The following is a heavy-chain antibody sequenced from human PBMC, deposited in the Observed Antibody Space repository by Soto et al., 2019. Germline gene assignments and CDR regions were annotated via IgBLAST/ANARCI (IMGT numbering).Heavy chain of an antibody. CDR3: ARVGIAVAEDAFDI. Sequence: PGGSLRLSCAASGFTFSSYSMNWGRQAPGKGLEWVSYISSSSSTIYYADSVKGRFTISRDNAKNSLYLQMNSLRDEDTAVYYCARVGIAVAEDAFDIWGQGTMVTVSS. CDR1: GFTFSSYS. J-gene: IGHJ3*02. CDR2: ISSSSSTI. D-gene: IGHD6-19*01. V-gene: IGHV3-48*02.